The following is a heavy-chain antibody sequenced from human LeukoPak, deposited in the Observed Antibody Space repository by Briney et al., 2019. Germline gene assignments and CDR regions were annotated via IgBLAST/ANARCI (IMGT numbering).Heavy chain of an antibody. CDR2: IYQSGST. J-gene: IGHJ5*02. Sequence: SLTLSLTCAVSGGSISSVGYLWRWIRQAPGRGLERIGYIYQSGSTYYNPSRKSRVTISVDRSKNPCALKLSSATAADTAVYYCARDNYYDRSGYWEHNWFDPWGQGNLVTVSS. CDR1: GGSISSVGYL. CDR3: ARDNYYDRSGYWEHNWFDP. V-gene: IGHV4-30-2*01. D-gene: IGHD3-22*01.